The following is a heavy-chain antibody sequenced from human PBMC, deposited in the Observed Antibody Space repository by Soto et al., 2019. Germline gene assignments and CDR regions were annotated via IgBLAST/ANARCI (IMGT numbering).Heavy chain of an antibody. Sequence: QVHLVQSGAEVKKPGASVKVSCKGSGYAFTTYGITWVRQAPGQGLEWMGWISAHNGNTNYAQKLQGRVTVTRHTTRTTYYMELRRRRSDATAVYYCTRGRYGDYWGQGALVTVSS. CDR3: TRGRYGDY. CDR2: ISAHNGNT. CDR1: GYAFTTYG. D-gene: IGHD1-1*01. V-gene: IGHV1-18*01. J-gene: IGHJ4*02.